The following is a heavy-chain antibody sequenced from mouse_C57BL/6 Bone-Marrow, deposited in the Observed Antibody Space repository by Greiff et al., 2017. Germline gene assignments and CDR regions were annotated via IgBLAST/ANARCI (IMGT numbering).Heavy chain of an antibody. V-gene: IGHV5-4*01. CDR3: AKLFAY. J-gene: IGHJ3*01. Sequence: EVQLVESGGGLVKPGGSLKLSCAASGFTFSSYAMSWVRQTPEKRLEWVATISDGGSYTYYPDNVKGRFTISRDNAKNNLYLQMSHLKSEDTAMYYCAKLFAYWGQGTRVTVSA. CDR2: ISDGGSYT. CDR1: GFTFSSYA.